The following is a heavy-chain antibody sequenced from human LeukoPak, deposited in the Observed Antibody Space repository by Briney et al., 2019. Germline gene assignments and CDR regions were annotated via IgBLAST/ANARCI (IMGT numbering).Heavy chain of an antibody. Sequence: PGGSLRLSCATSGLSFTTYAISWVRQAPGNGLEWVSIIIATGRDTYYADSVKGRFTISRDNSRNMVFLQMNSLRAEDTAVYYCAKALDNIDPFDIWGQGTVVTVP. CDR3: AKALDNIDPFDI. J-gene: IGHJ3*02. D-gene: IGHD2-2*03. V-gene: IGHV3-23*01. CDR1: GLSFTTYA. CDR2: IIATGRDT.